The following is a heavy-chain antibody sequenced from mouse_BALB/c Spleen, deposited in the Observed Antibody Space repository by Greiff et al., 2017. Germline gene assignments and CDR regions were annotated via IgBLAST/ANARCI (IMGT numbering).Heavy chain of an antibody. CDR2: ISNLAYSI. Sequence: DVKLVESGGGLVQPGGSRKLSCAASGFTFSDYGMAWVRQAPGKGPEWVAFISNLAYSIYYADTVTGRFTISRENAKNTLYLEMSSLRSEDTAMYYCARFNWAYYAMDYWGQGTSVTVSS. V-gene: IGHV5-15*02. CDR1: GFTFSDYG. D-gene: IGHD4-1*02. J-gene: IGHJ4*01. CDR3: ARFNWAYYAMDY.